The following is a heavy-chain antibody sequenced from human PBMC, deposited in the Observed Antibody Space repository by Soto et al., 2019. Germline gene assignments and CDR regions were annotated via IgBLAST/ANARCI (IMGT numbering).Heavy chain of an antibody. D-gene: IGHD1-26*01. J-gene: IGHJ6*02. V-gene: IGHV4-59*01. CDR2: IYYSGST. CDR1: GGSISSYY. CDR3: ARGDSYRGYYYYGMDV. Sequence: SETLSLTCTVSGGSISSYYWSWIRQPPGKGLEWIGYIYYSGSTNYNPSLKSRVTISVDTSKNQFSLKLSSVTAADTAVYYCARGDSYRGYYYYGMDVWGQGTTVTVSS.